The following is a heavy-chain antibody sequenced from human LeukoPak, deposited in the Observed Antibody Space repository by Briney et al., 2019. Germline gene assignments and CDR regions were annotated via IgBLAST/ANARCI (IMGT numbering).Heavy chain of an antibody. J-gene: IGHJ4*02. D-gene: IGHD5-12*01. V-gene: IGHV4-31*03. CDR1: GGSISSGGYY. Sequence: SETLSLTCTVSGGSISSGGYYWSWIRQHPGKGLEWIGYIYYSGSTYYNPSLKSRVTISVDTSKNQFSLKLSSVTAADTAVYYCAARGKDIVATTKPPFDYWGQGTLVTVSS. CDR2: IYYSGST. CDR3: AARGKDIVATTKPPFDY.